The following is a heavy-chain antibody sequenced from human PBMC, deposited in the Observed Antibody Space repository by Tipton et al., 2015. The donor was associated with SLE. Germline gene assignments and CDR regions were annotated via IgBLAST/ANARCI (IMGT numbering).Heavy chain of an antibody. Sequence: QLVQSGGGLVEPGRSLRISCAASGFTFDDCAIHWVRQAPGKGLEWVSGISWNSGNRGYADSVKGRFTISRDNAKNSLYLQMNSLRDDDTALYYCAKEDIAMSEGAFDIWGHGTMVTVSS. CDR2: ISWNSGNR. D-gene: IGHD6-19*01. V-gene: IGHV3-9*01. J-gene: IGHJ3*02. CDR1: GFTFDDCA. CDR3: AKEDIAMSEGAFDI.